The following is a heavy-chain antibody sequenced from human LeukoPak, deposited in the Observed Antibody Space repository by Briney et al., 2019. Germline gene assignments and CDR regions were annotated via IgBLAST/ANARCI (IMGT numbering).Heavy chain of an antibody. D-gene: IGHD5-12*01. CDR2: IYHYGTA. CDR1: RGSLSSYY. CDR3: ARDRAVGDIVLDY. V-gene: IGHV4-59*06. Sequence: PSETLSLTCTVSRGSLSSYYWSWLRQHPGKALEWMGYIYHYGTAYYNPSLRSRLTLSVDISKNQFSLSLGSVTAADTAVYYCARDRAVGDIVLDYWGQGILVTVSS. J-gene: IGHJ4*02.